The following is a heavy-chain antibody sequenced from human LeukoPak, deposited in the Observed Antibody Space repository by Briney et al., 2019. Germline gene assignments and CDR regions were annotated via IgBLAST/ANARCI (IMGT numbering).Heavy chain of an antibody. V-gene: IGHV3-30-3*01. J-gene: IGHJ4*02. CDR1: GFTFSSYT. CDR2: ISYDGSNK. Sequence: GGSLRLSCAASGFTFSSYTMHWVRQAPGKGLEWVAVISYDGSNKYYADSVKGRFTISRDNSKNTLYLQMNSLRAEDMALYYCAKDNQYSSSSGYFDYWGQGTLVTVSS. D-gene: IGHD6-6*01. CDR3: AKDNQYSSSSGYFDY.